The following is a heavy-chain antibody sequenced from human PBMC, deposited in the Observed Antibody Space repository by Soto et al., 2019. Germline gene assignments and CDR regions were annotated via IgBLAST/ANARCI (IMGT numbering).Heavy chain of an antibody. Sequence: GESLKISCAASGFTFSSYAMHWVRQAPGKGLEWVAVISYDGSNKYYADSVKGRFTISRDNSKNTLYLQMNSLRAEDTAVYYCARAGEQWLERQYYFDYWGQGTLVTVSS. CDR1: GFTFSSYA. V-gene: IGHV3-30-3*01. J-gene: IGHJ4*02. D-gene: IGHD6-19*01. CDR3: ARAGEQWLERQYYFDY. CDR2: ISYDGSNK.